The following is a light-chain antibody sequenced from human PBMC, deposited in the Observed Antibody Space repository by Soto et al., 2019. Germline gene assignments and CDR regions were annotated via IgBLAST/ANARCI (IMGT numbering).Light chain of an antibody. CDR1: SSDVGSYNL. CDR2: EVS. Sequence: QSVRTQPASGSGAPGQAITISCTGTSSDVGSYNLVSWYQQHPGKAPKLMIYEVSKRPSGVSNRFSGSKSGNTASLTISGLQAEDEADYYCCSYAGSSTFPYVFGTGTKVTVL. J-gene: IGLJ1*01. CDR3: CSYAGSSTFPYV. V-gene: IGLV2-23*02.